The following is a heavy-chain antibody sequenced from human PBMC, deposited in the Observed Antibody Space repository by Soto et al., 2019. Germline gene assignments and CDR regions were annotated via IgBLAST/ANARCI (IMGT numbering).Heavy chain of an antibody. CDR1: GGTFSSYA. J-gene: IGHJ6*02. CDR3: ARFDSVRHYYDSSGSMDV. D-gene: IGHD3-22*01. V-gene: IGHV1-69*13. Sequence: SVKVSCKASGGTFSSYAISWVRQAPGQGLEWMGGIIPIFGTANYAQKFQGRVTVTADESTSTAYMELSSLRSEDTAVYYCARFDSVRHYYDSSGSMDVWGQGTTVTVSS. CDR2: IIPIFGTA.